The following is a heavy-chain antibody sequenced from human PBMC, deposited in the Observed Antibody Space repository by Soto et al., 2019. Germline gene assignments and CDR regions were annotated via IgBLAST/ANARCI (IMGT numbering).Heavy chain of an antibody. CDR3: ARVEGYDILTGPDY. V-gene: IGHV1-18*01. D-gene: IGHD3-9*01. Sequence: ASVKVSCKASGYTFTSYGISWVRQAPGQGLEWMGWISAYNGNTNYAQKLQGRVTMTTDTSTSTAYMELRSLRSDDTAVYYCARVEGYDILTGPDYWGQGTLVTVSP. J-gene: IGHJ4*02. CDR2: ISAYNGNT. CDR1: GYTFTSYG.